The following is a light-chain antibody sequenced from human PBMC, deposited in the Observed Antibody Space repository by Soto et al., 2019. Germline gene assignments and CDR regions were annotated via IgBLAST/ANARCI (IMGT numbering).Light chain of an antibody. CDR3: SSYTSSSLDV. CDR2: DVS. Sequence: QSELTQPASVSGSPGQSITISCTGTSSDVGGYNYVSWYQQHPGKAPKLMIYDVSNRPSGVSNRFSGSKSGNTASLTISGLQAEDEADYYCSSYTSSSLDVFGTGTKLTVL. CDR1: SSDVGGYNY. J-gene: IGLJ1*01. V-gene: IGLV2-14*01.